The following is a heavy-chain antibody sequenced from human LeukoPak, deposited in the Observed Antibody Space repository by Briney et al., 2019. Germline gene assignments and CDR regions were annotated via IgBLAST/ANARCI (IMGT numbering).Heavy chain of an antibody. V-gene: IGHV3-49*03. J-gene: IGHJ4*02. CDR3: SRGLHDYGDSNYYFDQ. Sequence: GRSLRLSCTASGFGFGDDAWSWFRQAPGRGLEFVSFIRKKGYGETTDYAASVRGRFTISRDDAKSTAYLQMNSLEIEDTALYYCSRGLHDYGDSNYYFDQWGRGTQVTVSS. D-gene: IGHD4-17*01. CDR1: GFGFGDDA. CDR2: IRKKGYGETT.